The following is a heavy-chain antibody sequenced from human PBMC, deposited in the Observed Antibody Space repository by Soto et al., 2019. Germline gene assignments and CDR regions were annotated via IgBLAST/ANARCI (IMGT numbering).Heavy chain of an antibody. V-gene: IGHV1-3*01. CDR3: ARYRITMVPYGMDV. D-gene: IGHD3-10*01. CDR2: INAGNGNT. Sequence: QVQLVQSGAEVKKPGASVKVSCKASGYTFTSYAMHWVRQAPGQRLEWMGWINAGNGNTKYSQKFQGRVTITRDTSASTAYMELRSLRSEATAVYYCARYRITMVPYGMDVWGHGTTVTVSS. CDR1: GYTFTSYA. J-gene: IGHJ6*02.